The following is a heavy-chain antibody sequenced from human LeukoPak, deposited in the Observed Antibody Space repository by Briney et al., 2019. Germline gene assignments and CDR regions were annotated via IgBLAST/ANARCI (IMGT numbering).Heavy chain of an antibody. CDR3: AKAWRPYNWNDGFDY. Sequence: GGSLRLSCAASGFNFDDYAMHWVRQAPGKGLEWVSGISRNSGSIGYADSVKGRFTISRDNAKNSLYLQMNSLRAEDVALYYCAKAWRPYNWNDGFDYWGQGTLVTVSS. V-gene: IGHV3-9*03. D-gene: IGHD1-1*01. J-gene: IGHJ4*02. CDR1: GFNFDDYA. CDR2: ISRNSGSI.